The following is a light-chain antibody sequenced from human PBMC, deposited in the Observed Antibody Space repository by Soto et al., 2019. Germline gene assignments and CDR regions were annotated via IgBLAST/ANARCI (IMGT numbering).Light chain of an antibody. CDR3: NSYTGSDTLVV. J-gene: IGLJ2*01. CDR1: SSDVGGYNH. V-gene: IGLV2-14*01. CDR2: DVS. Sequence: QSALTQPASVSGSPGQSITISCTGTSSDVGGYNHVSWYQQHPDKAPKLMIYDVSNRPSGVSNRFSGSKSGNTASLTISGLQAEDEADYYCNSYTGSDTLVVFGGGTKLTVL.